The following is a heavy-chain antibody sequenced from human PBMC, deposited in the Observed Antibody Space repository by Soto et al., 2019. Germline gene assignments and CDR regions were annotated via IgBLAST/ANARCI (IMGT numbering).Heavy chain of an antibody. CDR1: GASISSGDYY. CDR3: ARNQPNCSGGSCYPP. D-gene: IGHD2-15*01. V-gene: IGHV4-31*02. CDR2: IYYSGST. J-gene: IGHJ4*02. Sequence: QVQLQESGPGLVKPSQTLSLTCTVSGASISSGDYYWSWIRQHPGKGLEWIGYIYYSGSTYYNPSLESRVIISRDTSKNQFSLKLSSVTAADTAVYYCARNQPNCSGGSCYPPWGQGTLVTVSS.